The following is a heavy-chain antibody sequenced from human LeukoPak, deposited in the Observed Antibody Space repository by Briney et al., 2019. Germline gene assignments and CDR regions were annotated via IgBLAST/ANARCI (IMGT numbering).Heavy chain of an antibody. CDR1: GFTFGSYA. J-gene: IGHJ3*02. D-gene: IGHD1-26*01. Sequence: PGGSLRLSCAASGFTFGSYAMHWVRQAPGKGLEWVAVISYGGSTKYSADCVNGRFTISRDNSKNTLTLQMHSLRAEDTAVYYCARGLGEMRGDTRGSAVDIWGQGIMVIVSS. CDR3: ARGLGEMRGDTRGSAVDI. CDR2: ISYGGSTK. V-gene: IGHV3-30-3*01.